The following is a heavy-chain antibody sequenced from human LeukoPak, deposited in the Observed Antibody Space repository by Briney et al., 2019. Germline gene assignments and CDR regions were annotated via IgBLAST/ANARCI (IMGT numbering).Heavy chain of an antibody. D-gene: IGHD3-10*01. Sequence: GGSLRLSCAASGFTFSSYGMHWVRQAPGKGLEWVAVIWYDGSNKYYADSVKGRFTISRDNSKNTLYLQMNSLRAEDTAVYYCASDWYYYGSGSYYTVDYWGQGTLVTASS. CDR2: IWYDGSNK. CDR1: GFTFSSYG. CDR3: ASDWYYYGSGSYYTVDY. J-gene: IGHJ4*02. V-gene: IGHV3-33*01.